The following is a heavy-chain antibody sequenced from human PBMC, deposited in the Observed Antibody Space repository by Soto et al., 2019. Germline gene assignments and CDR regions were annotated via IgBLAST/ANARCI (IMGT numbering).Heavy chain of an antibody. CDR1: GFSLSTSGMC. Sequence: TLVNPTQTLTLTCTFSGFSLSTSGMCVSWIRQPPGKALEWLALIDWDDDKYYSTSLKTRLTISKDTSKNQVVLTMTNMDPVDTATYYCARIHTTYYDSSGYLDYWGQGTLVTVSS. V-gene: IGHV2-70*01. D-gene: IGHD3-22*01. CDR2: IDWDDDK. J-gene: IGHJ4*02. CDR3: ARIHTTYYDSSGYLDY.